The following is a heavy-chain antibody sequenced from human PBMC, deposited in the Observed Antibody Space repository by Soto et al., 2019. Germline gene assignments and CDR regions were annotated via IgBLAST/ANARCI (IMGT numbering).Heavy chain of an antibody. CDR2: ITGSGGRT. J-gene: IGHJ6*02. Sequence: EVQLLESGGGLVQPGGSLRLSCAASGFTFSSYAMSWVRQAPGKGLEWVSAITGSGGRTYYADSVKGRFTISRDNSKNTLYLQMNSLRAEDTAVYYCAKGLTGAPYYAMDVWGQGTTFTVSS. D-gene: IGHD7-27*01. V-gene: IGHV3-23*01. CDR3: AKGLTGAPYYAMDV. CDR1: GFTFSSYA.